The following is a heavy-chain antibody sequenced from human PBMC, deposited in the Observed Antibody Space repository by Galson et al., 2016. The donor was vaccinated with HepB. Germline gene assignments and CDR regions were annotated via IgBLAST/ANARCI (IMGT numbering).Heavy chain of an antibody. CDR2: LSYSGSA. CDR3: ARLFASGRKYDAFDI. Sequence: SETLSLTCTVSGGSVTASPYYHAWIRQPPGKGLEWMGTLSYSGSAYYNPSLKSHFTISMGASRSQFSLQLTSVTAADTAVYYCARLFASGRKYDAFDIWGQGTVVTVSS. J-gene: IGHJ3*02. V-gene: IGHV4-39*01. CDR1: GGSVTASPYY. D-gene: IGHD3-10*01.